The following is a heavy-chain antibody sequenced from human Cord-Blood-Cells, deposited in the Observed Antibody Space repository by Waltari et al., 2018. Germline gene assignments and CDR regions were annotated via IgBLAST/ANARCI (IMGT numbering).Heavy chain of an antibody. CDR3: ASGVVVPANYWFDP. D-gene: IGHD2-2*01. CDR1: GYSISSGYY. Sequence: QVQLQESGPGLVKPSATLSLTCTVSGYSISSGYYWGLLRQPPGKGLEWIGSIYHSGSTYYNPSLKSRVTISVDTSKNQFSLKLSSVTAADTAVYYCASGVVVPANYWFDPWGQGTLVTVSS. CDR2: IYHSGST. V-gene: IGHV4-38-2*02. J-gene: IGHJ5*02.